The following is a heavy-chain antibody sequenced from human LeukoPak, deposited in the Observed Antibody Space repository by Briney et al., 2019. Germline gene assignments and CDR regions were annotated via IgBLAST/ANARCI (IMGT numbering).Heavy chain of an antibody. V-gene: IGHV3-23*01. CDR1: GFTFSSSA. CDR2: ISASGGST. J-gene: IGHJ4*02. D-gene: IGHD2-15*01. CDR3: AKQLGYCSDGSCYFPY. Sequence: GGSLRLSCAASGFTFSSSAMSWVRQVPGKGLEWVSGISASGGSTYYADSVQGRFTISRDNSKSTLCLQMNSLRAEDTAVYYCAKQLGYCSDGSCYFPYWGQGTLVTVSS.